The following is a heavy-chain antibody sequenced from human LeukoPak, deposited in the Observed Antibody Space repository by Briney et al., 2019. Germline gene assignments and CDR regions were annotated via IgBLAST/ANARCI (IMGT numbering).Heavy chain of an antibody. CDR2: IDPSRGWT. D-gene: IGHD3-10*01. J-gene: IGHJ4*02. V-gene: IGHV1-46*01. Sequence: GASVKVSCKASGYAFGTYFIHWMRQAPGQGLEGLGRIDPSRGWTHLPRKFQGRVTVTRDTSTTTVDMELSSLTSEDTALYYCVREMDGGDFDYWGQGTLVTVSS. CDR3: VREMDGGDFDY. CDR1: GYAFGTYF.